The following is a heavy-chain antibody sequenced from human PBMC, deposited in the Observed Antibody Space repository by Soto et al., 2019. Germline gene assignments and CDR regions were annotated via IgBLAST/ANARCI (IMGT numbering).Heavy chain of an antibody. CDR2: ISWDGGST. CDR3: AKDSVAARLVGLWNYYYYGIDV. V-gene: IGHV3-43*01. J-gene: IGHJ6*02. D-gene: IGHD6-6*01. CDR1: GFTFDDYT. Sequence: EVQLVESGGVVVQPGGSLRLSCAASGFTFDDYTMHWVRQAPGKGLEWVSLISWDGGSTYYADSVKGRFTISRDNSKNSLYLQMNSLRTEDTALYYCAKDSVAARLVGLWNYYYYGIDVWGQGTTVTVSS.